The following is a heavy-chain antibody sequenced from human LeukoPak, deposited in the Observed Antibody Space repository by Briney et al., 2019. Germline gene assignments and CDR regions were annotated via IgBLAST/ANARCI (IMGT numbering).Heavy chain of an antibody. CDR3: ARGISTFDP. V-gene: IGHV4-61*01. Sequence: SETLSLTCTASGGSVSSGTYYWSWIRQPPGKGLEWIGYIYYSGSTNYNPSLKSRVTISVDTSKNQFSLKLSSVTAADTAVYYCARGISTFDPWGQGTLVTVSS. CDR1: GGSVSSGTYY. D-gene: IGHD5/OR15-5a*01. J-gene: IGHJ5*02. CDR2: IYYSGST.